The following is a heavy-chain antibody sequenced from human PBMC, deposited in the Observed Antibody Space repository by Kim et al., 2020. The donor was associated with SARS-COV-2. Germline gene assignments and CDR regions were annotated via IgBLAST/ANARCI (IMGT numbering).Heavy chain of an antibody. CDR3: ARGGNMDV. Sequence: GGSLRLSCAASGFTFSSSGMNWVRQAPGKGLEWVSFISGSMSTIYYADSVKGRFTISRDNAKNSLHLQMNSLRDEDTAVYYCARGGNMDVWGQGTTVTVSS. CDR1: GFTFSSSG. V-gene: IGHV3-48*02. J-gene: IGHJ6*02. D-gene: IGHD3-16*01. CDR2: ISGSMSTI.